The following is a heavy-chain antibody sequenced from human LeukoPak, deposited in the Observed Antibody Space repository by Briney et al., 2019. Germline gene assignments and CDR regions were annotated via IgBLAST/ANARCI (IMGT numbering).Heavy chain of an antibody. V-gene: IGHV4-4*07. Sequence: SETLSLTCTVSGDSIGSNYWSWIRQPAGKGLEWIGRIYPSGSNYNPSLKSRVTISVDKSKNQFSLKLISVTAAATAMYYCAKSSGSYRPWGQGTLVTVSS. CDR3: AKSSGSYRP. J-gene: IGHJ5*02. CDR1: GDSIGSNY. CDR2: IYPSGS. D-gene: IGHD1-26*01.